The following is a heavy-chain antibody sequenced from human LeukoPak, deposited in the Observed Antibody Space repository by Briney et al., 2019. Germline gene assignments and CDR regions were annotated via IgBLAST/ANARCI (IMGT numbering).Heavy chain of an antibody. CDR1: GYTFTSYD. D-gene: IGHD6-13*01. V-gene: IGHV1-8*01. CDR3: ASPSVSSSPYYFDY. Sequence: GASVTVSCKASGYTFTSYDINWVRQAAGQGLEWMGWMNPNSGNTGYAQKFQGRVTMTRNTSISTAYMELSSLRSEDTAVYYCASPSVSSSPYYFDYWGQGTLVTVSS. J-gene: IGHJ4*02. CDR2: MNPNSGNT.